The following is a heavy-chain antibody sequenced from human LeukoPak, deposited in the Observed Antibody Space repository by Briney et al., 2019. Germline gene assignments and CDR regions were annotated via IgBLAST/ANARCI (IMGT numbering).Heavy chain of an antibody. CDR2: ISSSGSTI. CDR3: AALGADYDILTGYSRLGYYGMDV. Sequence: SGGSLRLYCAASGFTFSSYEMNWVRQAPGKGLEWVSYISSSGSTIYYADSVKGRFTISRDNAKNSLYLQMNSLRAEDTAVYYCAALGADYDILTGYSRLGYYGMDVWGKGTTVTVSS. J-gene: IGHJ6*04. D-gene: IGHD3-9*01. V-gene: IGHV3-48*03. CDR1: GFTFSSYE.